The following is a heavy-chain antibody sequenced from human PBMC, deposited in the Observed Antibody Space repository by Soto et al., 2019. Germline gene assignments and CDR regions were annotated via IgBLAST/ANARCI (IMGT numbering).Heavy chain of an antibody. V-gene: IGHV3-23*01. D-gene: IGHD4-17*01. J-gene: IGHJ4*02. Sequence: GGSLRLSCAVSGFTFNSNDMTWVRQAPGKGLEWVSTISSSGAFTYHADSVRGRLTISRDNSKNTVYLQMNSLRAEDTAVYYCVKHQVSFVTGTSPFDYWGQGALVTISS. CDR2: ISSSGAFT. CDR3: VKHQVSFVTGTSPFDY. CDR1: GFTFNSND.